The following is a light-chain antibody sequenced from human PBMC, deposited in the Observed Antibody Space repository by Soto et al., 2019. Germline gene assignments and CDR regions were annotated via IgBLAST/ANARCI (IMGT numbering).Light chain of an antibody. J-gene: IGLJ3*02. CDR1: SSDVGAYDY. V-gene: IGLV2-14*03. CDR2: NVS. Sequence: QSALTQPASVSGSPGQSITISCTGTSSDVGAYDYVSWYQHHPGKAPKLILYNVSHRPSGVSSRFSGSKSGSTASLTISGLQPDDEADYYCVSYTTSSTVVFGGGTQLTV. CDR3: VSYTTSSTVV.